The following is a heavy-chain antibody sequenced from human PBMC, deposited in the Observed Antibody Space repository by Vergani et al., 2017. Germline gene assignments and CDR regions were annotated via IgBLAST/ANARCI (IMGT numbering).Heavy chain of an antibody. V-gene: IGHV1-58*02. CDR2: IVVGSGNT. CDR1: GFTFTSSA. CDR3: ARVIAARPGHYYYYYYMDV. Sequence: QMQLVQSGPEVKKPGTSVKVSCKASGFTFTSSAMQWVRQARGQRLEWIGWIVVGSGNTNYAQKFQERVTITRDMSTSTAYMELSSLRSEDTAVYYCARVIAARPGHYYYYYYMDVWGKGTTVTVSS. J-gene: IGHJ6*03. D-gene: IGHD6-6*01.